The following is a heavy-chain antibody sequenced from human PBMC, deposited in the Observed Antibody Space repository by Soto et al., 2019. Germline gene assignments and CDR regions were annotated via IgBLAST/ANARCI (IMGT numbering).Heavy chain of an antibody. V-gene: IGHV3-23*01. Sequence: GGLRLSCAACGFTFSRYAMSWVRQAPGKGLEWVSAISGSGGSTYYADSVKGRFTISRDNSKNTLYLQMNSLRAEDTAVYYCAKDGPIPYYDFWSGYRYYYMDVWGKGTTVTVSS. J-gene: IGHJ6*03. CDR2: ISGSGGST. CDR3: AKDGPIPYYDFWSGYRYYYMDV. CDR1: GFTFSRYA. D-gene: IGHD3-3*01.